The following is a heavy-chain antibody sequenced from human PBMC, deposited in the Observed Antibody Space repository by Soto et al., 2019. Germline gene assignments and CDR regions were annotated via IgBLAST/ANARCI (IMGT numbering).Heavy chain of an antibody. CDR1: GYTFTGYY. Sequence: ASVKVSCKASGYTFTGYYMHWVRQAPGQGLEWMGWINPNSGGTNYAQKFQGWVTMTRDTSISTAYMELSRLRSDDTAVYYCARVKAYDSSGYSPDAGMDVWGQGTTVTV. V-gene: IGHV1-2*04. CDR2: INPNSGGT. D-gene: IGHD3-22*01. CDR3: ARVKAYDSSGYSPDAGMDV. J-gene: IGHJ6*02.